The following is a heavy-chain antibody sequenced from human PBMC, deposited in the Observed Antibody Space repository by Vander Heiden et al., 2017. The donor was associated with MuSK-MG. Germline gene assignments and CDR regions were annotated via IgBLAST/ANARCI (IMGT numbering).Heavy chain of an antibody. J-gene: IGHJ4*02. D-gene: IGHD1-26*01. Sequence: KPGGSLRLSCAASGFTFSSYSMNWVRQAPGKGLEWVSSISSSSSYIYYADSVKGRFTISRDNAKNSLYLQMKRLRAEDTAVYYGARDRGRGATDYGGQGTMVTVYS. CDR1: GFTFSSYS. CDR2: ISSSSSYI. CDR3: ARDRGRGATDY. V-gene: IGHV3-21*01.